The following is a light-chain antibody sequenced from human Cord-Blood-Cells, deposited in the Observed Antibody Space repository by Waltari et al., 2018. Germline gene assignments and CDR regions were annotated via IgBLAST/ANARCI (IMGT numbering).Light chain of an antibody. CDR1: QSLLHSDGTTY. V-gene: IGKV2D-29*02. CDR3: MQSIQLPWT. Sequence: VLTQTPLSLSVTLGESASTSSTPSQSLLHSDGTTYLYWYLQKPGQSPQLLIYAVSNRVTGVPDRFSGSGSGTEFTLNISRVEADDVGVYYCMQSIQLPWTFGQGTKVEIK. CDR2: AVS. J-gene: IGKJ1*01.